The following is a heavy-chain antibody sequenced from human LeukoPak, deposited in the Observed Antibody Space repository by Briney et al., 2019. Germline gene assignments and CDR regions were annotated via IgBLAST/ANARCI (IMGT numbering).Heavy chain of an antibody. V-gene: IGHV4-30-2*02. J-gene: IGHJ6*03. Sequence: PSQTLSLTCTVSGGSISSGGYYWSWIRQPPGKGLEWIGYIYHSGSTYYNPSLKSRVTISVDRSKNQVSLKLRSVTAADTAVYYCARDVRDLYYYMDVWGKGTTVTVSS. CDR3: ARDVRDLYYYMDV. CDR2: IYHSGST. CDR1: GGSISSGGYY.